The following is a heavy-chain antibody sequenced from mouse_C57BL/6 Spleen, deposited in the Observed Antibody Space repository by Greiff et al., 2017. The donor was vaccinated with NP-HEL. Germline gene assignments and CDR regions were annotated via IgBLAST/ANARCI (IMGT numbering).Heavy chain of an antibody. CDR2: IDPSDSYT. V-gene: IGHV1-59*01. J-gene: IGHJ4*01. CDR1: GYTFTSYW. Sequence: VQLQQPGAELVRPGTSVKLSCKASGYTFTSYWMHWVKQRPGQGLEWIGVIDPSDSYTNYNQKFKGKATLTVDTSSSTAYMQLSSLTSEDSAVYYCARRFPPFMDYWGQGTSVTVSS. CDR3: ARRFPPFMDY.